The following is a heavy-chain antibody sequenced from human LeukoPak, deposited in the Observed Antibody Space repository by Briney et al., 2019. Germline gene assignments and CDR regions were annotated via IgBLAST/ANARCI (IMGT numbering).Heavy chain of an antibody. D-gene: IGHD2-2*02. J-gene: IGHJ5*02. CDR1: GFSFSTYW. CDR2: IKQDGSMK. V-gene: IGHV3-7*01. Sequence: GGSLRLSCAASGFSFSTYWMSWVRQAPGKGLEWVANIKQDGSMKGYVDSVKGRFTISRDNSKNTLYLQMNSLRAEDTAVYYCAKDGAGYCSSTSCYTENWFDPWGQGTLVTVSS. CDR3: AKDGAGYCSSTSCYTENWFDP.